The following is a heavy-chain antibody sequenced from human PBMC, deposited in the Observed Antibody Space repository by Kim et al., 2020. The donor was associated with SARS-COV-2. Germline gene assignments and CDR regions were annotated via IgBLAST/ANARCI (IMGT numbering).Heavy chain of an antibody. J-gene: IGHJ2*01. CDR3: AREPSHVLLWFGELLF. CDR2: ISYDGSNK. Sequence: GGSLRLSCAASGFTFSSYAMHWVRQAPGKGLEWVAVISYDGSNKYYADSVKGRFTISRDNSKNTLYLQMNSLRAEDTAVYYCAREPSHVLLWFGELLFWG. V-gene: IGHV3-30*04. D-gene: IGHD3-10*01. CDR1: GFTFSSYA.